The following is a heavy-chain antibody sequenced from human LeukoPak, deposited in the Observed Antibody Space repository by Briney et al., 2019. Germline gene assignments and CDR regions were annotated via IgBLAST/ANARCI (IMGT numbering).Heavy chain of an antibody. D-gene: IGHD5-18*01. J-gene: IGHJ4*02. CDR1: GYTFTSYA. CDR2: INAGNGNT. CDR3: ARVVDVNSYGLFDY. V-gene: IGHV1-3*01. Sequence: ASVKVSCKASGYTFTSYAMHWVRQAPGQRLEWMGWINAGNGNTKYSQKFQGRVTITRDTSASTAYVGLSSLRSEDTAVYYCARVVDVNSYGLFDYWGQGTLVTVSS.